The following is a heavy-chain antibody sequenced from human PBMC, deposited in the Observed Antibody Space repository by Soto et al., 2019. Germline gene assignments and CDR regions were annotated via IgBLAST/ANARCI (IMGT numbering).Heavy chain of an antibody. CDR1: GYTFTSYA. J-gene: IGHJ4*02. V-gene: IGHV7-4-1*01. D-gene: IGHD2-15*01. CDR2: INTNTGNP. CDR3: AREYCSGGSCYSAAFDY. Sequence: ASVKVSCKASGYTFTSYAMNWVRQAPGQGLEWMGWINTNTGNPTYAQGFTGRFVFSSDTSVSTAYLQICSLKAEDTAVYYCAREYCSGGSCYSAAFDYWGQGTLVTVSS.